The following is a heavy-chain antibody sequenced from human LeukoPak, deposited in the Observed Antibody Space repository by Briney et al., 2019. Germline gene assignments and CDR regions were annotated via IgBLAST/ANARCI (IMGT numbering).Heavy chain of an antibody. D-gene: IGHD6-13*01. CDR3: ARGIAAADIDY. CDR1: GGSISGYY. V-gene: IGHV4-59*01. CDR2: IYYSGST. J-gene: IGHJ4*02. Sequence: SETLSLTCTVSGGSISGYYWSWIRQPPGKGLEWIGYIYYSGSTNYNPSLKSRVTISVDTSKNQFSLKLSSVTAADTAVYYCARGIAAADIDYWGQGTLVTVSS.